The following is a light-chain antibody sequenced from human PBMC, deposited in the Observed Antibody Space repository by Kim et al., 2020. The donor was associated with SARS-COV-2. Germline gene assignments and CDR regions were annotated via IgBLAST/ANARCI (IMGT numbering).Light chain of an antibody. V-gene: IGKV1-39*01. CDR1: QSISIY. Sequence: DIQMTQSPSSLSASVGDRVTITCRASQSISIYLNWYQQKPGKAPKPLIYRASSLQSGVPTRFSGSGSETDFTLTISRLQPEDFAIYYCQQSYNTPPTFGQGTKVDIK. CDR2: RAS. J-gene: IGKJ2*01. CDR3: QQSYNTPPT.